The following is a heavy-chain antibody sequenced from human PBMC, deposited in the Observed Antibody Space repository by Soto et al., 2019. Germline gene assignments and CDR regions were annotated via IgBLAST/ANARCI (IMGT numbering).Heavy chain of an antibody. V-gene: IGHV5-51*01. J-gene: IGHJ4*02. D-gene: IGHD3-22*01. CDR1: GYSFRNYW. CDR2: IYPGDSDT. CDR3: ARHDPTDYASGGHFYADC. Sequence: GESLKISCEGSGYSFRNYWIGWVRQVPGTGLEWVGIIYPGDSDTIYNPSFQGHVIISADKSINTAYLQWNSLKASDTAIYYCARHDPTDYASGGHFYADCWGQGTKVAVSS.